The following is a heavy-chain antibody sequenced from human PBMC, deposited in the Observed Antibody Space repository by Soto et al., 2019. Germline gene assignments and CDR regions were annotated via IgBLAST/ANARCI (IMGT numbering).Heavy chain of an antibody. CDR2: ISYDGSNK. V-gene: IGHV3-30-3*01. CDR1: GFTFSSYA. CDR3: ARANYDYVWGSYLYYYYGMDV. Sequence: QVQLVESGGGVVQPGRSLRLSCAASGFTFSSYAMHWVRQAPGKGLEWVAVISYDGSNKYYADSVKGRFTISRDNSKNTLYLQMNSLRAEDTAVYYCARANYDYVWGSYLYYYYGMDVWGQGTTVTVSS. J-gene: IGHJ6*02. D-gene: IGHD3-16*02.